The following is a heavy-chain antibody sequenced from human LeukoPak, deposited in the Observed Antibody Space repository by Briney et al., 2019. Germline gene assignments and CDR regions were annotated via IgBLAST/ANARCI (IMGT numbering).Heavy chain of an antibody. D-gene: IGHD2-15*01. V-gene: IGHV3-23*01. CDR3: ARLEDIVVVVAALIDY. J-gene: IGHJ4*02. CDR1: GFTFSSYA. CDR2: ISGSGGST. Sequence: GGSLRLSCAASGFTFSSYAMSWVRQAPGKGLEWVSAISGSGGSTYYADSVKGRFTISRDNSKNTLYLQMNSLRAEDTAVYYCARLEDIVVVVAALIDYWGQGTLVTVSS.